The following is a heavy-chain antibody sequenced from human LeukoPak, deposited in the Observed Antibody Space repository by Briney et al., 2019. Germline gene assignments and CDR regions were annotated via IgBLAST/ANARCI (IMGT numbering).Heavy chain of an antibody. Sequence: GGSLRLSCAASGFIFSSYVMHWVRQAPGKGLEWVAIISYDGSNEYYADSVKGRFTISRDNAKNSLYLQMNSLRAEDTALYYCAKDRGYYYDSSAYGSYFDYWGQGTLVTVSS. CDR2: ISYDGSNE. V-gene: IGHV3-30*04. CDR3: AKDRGYYYDSSAYGSYFDY. J-gene: IGHJ4*02. D-gene: IGHD3-22*01. CDR1: GFIFSSYV.